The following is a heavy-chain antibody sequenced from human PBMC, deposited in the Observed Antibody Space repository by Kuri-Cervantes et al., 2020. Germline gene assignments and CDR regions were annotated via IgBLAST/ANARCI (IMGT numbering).Heavy chain of an antibody. CDR3: AKDSY. J-gene: IGHJ4*02. V-gene: IGHV3-48*01. Sequence: GESLKISCAASGFTFSSYSMNWVRQAPGKGLEWVSYISTSSRTIYYADSVKGRFTISRDNSKNTLYLQMNSLRAEDTAVYYCAKDSYWGQGTLVTVSS. CDR1: GFTFSSYS. CDR2: ISTSSRTI.